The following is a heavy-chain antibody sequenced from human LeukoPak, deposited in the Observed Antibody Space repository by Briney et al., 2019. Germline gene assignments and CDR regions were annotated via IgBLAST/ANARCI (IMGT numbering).Heavy chain of an antibody. V-gene: IGHV3-49*04. CDR3: ARHVPQSGYPRHFDY. Sequence: GGCLRLSCTASGFTFGDYAMSWVRQTPGKGVEWVGFIRSKAYGGTTEYAASVKGRLTISRDDCKSSTYLQMNSLKTEDTAVYYCARHVPQSGYPRHFDYWGQGTLVTVSS. D-gene: IGHD5-12*01. CDR2: IRSKAYGGTT. CDR1: GFTFGDYA. J-gene: IGHJ4*02.